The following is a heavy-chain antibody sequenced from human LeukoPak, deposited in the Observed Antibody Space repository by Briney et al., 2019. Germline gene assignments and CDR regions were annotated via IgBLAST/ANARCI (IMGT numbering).Heavy chain of an antibody. J-gene: IGHJ4*02. CDR3: VIRNSAYAFDV. CDR2: ISGSAALT. Sequence: GGSLRLSCAASGFTFSRNAMSWVRQAPGKGLEWVSHISGSAALTYYADSASGRFTVSRDNSQSTLFLQMRSLRAEDTAVYYCVIRNSAYAFDVWGQGTLVTVSS. V-gene: IGHV3-23*01. CDR1: GFTFSRNA. D-gene: IGHD5-12*01.